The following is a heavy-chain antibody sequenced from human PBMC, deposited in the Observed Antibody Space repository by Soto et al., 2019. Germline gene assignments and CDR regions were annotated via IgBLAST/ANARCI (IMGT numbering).Heavy chain of an antibody. D-gene: IGHD3-22*01. Sequence: GGSLRLSCAASGFTFSSYAMSWVSQAPGKGLEWVSAIGGSGGSTYYADSVKGRFTISRDNSKNTLFLQMNSLRAEDTAVYYCAKDPYYYDTSEMDVWGQGTTVTVSS. J-gene: IGHJ6*02. V-gene: IGHV3-23*01. CDR1: GFTFSSYA. CDR3: AKDPYYYDTSEMDV. CDR2: IGGSGGST.